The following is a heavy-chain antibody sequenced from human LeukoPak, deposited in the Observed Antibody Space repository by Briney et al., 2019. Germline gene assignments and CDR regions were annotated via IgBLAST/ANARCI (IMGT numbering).Heavy chain of an antibody. CDR2: ISGSGGST. D-gene: IGHD3-22*01. J-gene: IGHJ3*02. CDR3: AKGPYYYDSSGYGDDAFDI. CDR1: GFTFTTYW. Sequence: GGSLRLSCAASGFTFTTYWMTWVRQAPGKGLEWVSAISGSGGSTYYADSVKGRFTISRDNSKNTLYLQMNSLRAEDTAVYYCAKGPYYYDSSGYGDDAFDIWGQGTMVTVSS. V-gene: IGHV3-23*01.